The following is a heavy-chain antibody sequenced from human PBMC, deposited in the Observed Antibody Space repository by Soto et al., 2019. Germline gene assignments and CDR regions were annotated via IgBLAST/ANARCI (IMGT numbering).Heavy chain of an antibody. CDR1: GFTFSSCA. D-gene: IGHD4-17*01. CDR3: ARAGLDGYGDPGN. Sequence: QVQLVESGGGVVQPGRSLRLSCAASGFTFSSCAMHWVRQAPGKGLEWVAVISYDGSNKYYADSVKGRFTISRDNSKNTLYLQMNSLRAEDTAVYYCARAGLDGYGDPGNWGQGTLVTVSS. J-gene: IGHJ4*02. V-gene: IGHV3-30-3*01. CDR2: ISYDGSNK.